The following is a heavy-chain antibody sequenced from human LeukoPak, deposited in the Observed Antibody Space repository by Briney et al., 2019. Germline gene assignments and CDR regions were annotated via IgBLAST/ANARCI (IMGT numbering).Heavy chain of an antibody. V-gene: IGHV1-18*01. CDR2: ISAYNGNT. Sequence: ASVKVSCKASGYTFTSYGISWVRQAPGQGLEWMGWISAYNGNTNYAQKLQGRVTMTTDTSTSTAYMELRSLRSDDTAVYYCARSRITIFGVVIIDDYYYGMDVWGQGTTVTVSS. CDR3: ARSRITIFGVVIIDDYYYGMDV. J-gene: IGHJ6*02. D-gene: IGHD3-3*01. CDR1: GYTFTSYG.